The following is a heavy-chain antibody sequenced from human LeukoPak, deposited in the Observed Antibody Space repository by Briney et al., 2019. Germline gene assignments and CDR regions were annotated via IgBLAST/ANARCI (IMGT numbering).Heavy chain of an antibody. Sequence: SETLSLTCTVSGGSISSSSYYWGWIRQPPGKGLEWIGSIYYSGSTYYNPSLKSRVTISVDTSKNQFSLKLSSVTAADTAVYYCAREGPLDGSGSYYHLPSGYYYYGMDVWGQGTTVTVSS. CDR2: IYYSGST. J-gene: IGHJ6*02. CDR1: GGSISSSSYY. D-gene: IGHD3-10*01. V-gene: IGHV4-39*07. CDR3: AREGPLDGSGSYYHLPSGYYYYGMDV.